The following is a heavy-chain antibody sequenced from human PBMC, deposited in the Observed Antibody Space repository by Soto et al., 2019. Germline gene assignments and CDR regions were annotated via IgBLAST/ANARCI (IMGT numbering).Heavy chain of an antibody. Sequence: QVQLQESGPGLVKPSQTLSLTCTVSGGSISSGGYYWSWIRQHPGKGLEWIGYIYYSGSTYYNPFLKSRVTISVDTSKNQFSLKLSSVTAADTAVYYCASRMVWESENYGMDVWGQGTTVTVSS. CDR1: GGSISSGGYY. V-gene: IGHV4-31*03. J-gene: IGHJ6*02. CDR2: IYYSGST. D-gene: IGHD3-10*01. CDR3: ASRMVWESENYGMDV.